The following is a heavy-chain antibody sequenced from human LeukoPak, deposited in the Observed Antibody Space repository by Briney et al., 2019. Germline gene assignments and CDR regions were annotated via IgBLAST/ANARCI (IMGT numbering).Heavy chain of an antibody. CDR3: ARDSSGWYRPGFDP. D-gene: IGHD6-19*01. CDR2: ISSSSSTI. Sequence: PGGSLRLYCAASGFTFSSYSMNWVRQAPGKGLEWVSYISSSSSTIYYADSVKGRFTISRDNAKNSLYLQMNSLRAEDTAVYYCARDSSGWYRPGFDPWGQGTLVTVSS. V-gene: IGHV3-48*01. J-gene: IGHJ5*02. CDR1: GFTFSSYS.